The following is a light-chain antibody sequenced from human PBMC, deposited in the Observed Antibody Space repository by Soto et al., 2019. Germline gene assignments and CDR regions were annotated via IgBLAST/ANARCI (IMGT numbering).Light chain of an antibody. V-gene: IGLV7-46*01. J-gene: IGLJ1*01. Sequence: QAVVTQEPSLTVSPGGTVTLTCASSTGAVTGDHHPYWFQQRPGQAPRTLVYDTTYKHSWTPARFTGSLLGDKAALTLSGAQPEDEAEYYCLLSYSGAFVFGTGTKLTVL. CDR3: LLSYSGAFV. CDR2: DTT. CDR1: TGAVTGDHH.